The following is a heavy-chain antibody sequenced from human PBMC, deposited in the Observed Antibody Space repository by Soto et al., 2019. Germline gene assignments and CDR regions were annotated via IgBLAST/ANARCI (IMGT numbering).Heavy chain of an antibody. Sequence: QVQLVESGGGVVQPGRSLRLSCAASGFTFSSYGMHWVRQASGKGLEWVAVISYDGSNKYYADSVKGRFTISRDNSKNTLYLQMNSLRAEDTAVYYCATLLRNYYGMDVWGQGTTVTVSS. V-gene: IGHV3-30*03. J-gene: IGHJ6*02. D-gene: IGHD5-12*01. CDR2: ISYDGSNK. CDR3: ATLLRNYYGMDV. CDR1: GFTFSSYG.